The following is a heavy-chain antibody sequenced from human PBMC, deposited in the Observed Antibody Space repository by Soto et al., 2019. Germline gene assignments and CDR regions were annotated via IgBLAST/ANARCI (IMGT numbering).Heavy chain of an antibody. J-gene: IGHJ4*02. CDR3: ASDYISCSSDRCQTDS. CDR1: GFTFSRYT. CDR2: MRGGATYI. Sequence: EVQLVESGGGLVKPGGSLRISCAASGFTFSRYTMTWLRQAPGKGLEWLSSMRGGATYIHYADSVRGRFTISRDNAKNSLHLQMSSLAVDDTAVYYCASDYISCSSDRCQTDSWGQGTLVTVSS. V-gene: IGHV3-21*01. D-gene: IGHD1-26*01.